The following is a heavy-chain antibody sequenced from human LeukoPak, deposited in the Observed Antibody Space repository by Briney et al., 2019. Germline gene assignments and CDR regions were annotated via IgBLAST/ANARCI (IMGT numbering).Heavy chain of an antibody. CDR3: ARGVARGEVWFRGDFDY. D-gene: IGHD3-16*02. J-gene: IGHJ4*02. V-gene: IGHV3-30*04. Sequence: PGGSLRLSCAASGFTFSGYAMHWVRQAPGKGLEWVAVISYDGSNKYYADSVKGRFTISRDNSKNTLYLQMNSLGAEDTAVYYCARGVARGEVWFRGDFDYWGQGTLVTVSS. CDR2: ISYDGSNK. CDR1: GFTFSGYA.